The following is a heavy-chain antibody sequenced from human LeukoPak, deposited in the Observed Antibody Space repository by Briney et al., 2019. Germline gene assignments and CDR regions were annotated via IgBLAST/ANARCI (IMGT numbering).Heavy chain of an antibody. CDR1: GYTFTSYD. J-gene: IGHJ6*02. Sequence: ASVKVSCKASGYTFTSYDINWVRQATGQGLEWMGWMNPNSGNTGYAQKFQGRVTMTRNTPISTAYMELGSLRSEDTAVYYCAREGGRYYDFWSGYYPIYYYYGMDVWGQGTTVTVSS. CDR3: AREGGRYYDFWSGYYPIYYYYGMDV. CDR2: MNPNSGNT. V-gene: IGHV1-8*01. D-gene: IGHD3-3*01.